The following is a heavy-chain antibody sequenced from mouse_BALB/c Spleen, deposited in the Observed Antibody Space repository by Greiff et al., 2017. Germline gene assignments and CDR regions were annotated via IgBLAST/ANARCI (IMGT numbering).Heavy chain of an antibody. Sequence: EVMLVESGGDLVKPGGSLKLSCAASGFTFSSYGMSWVRQTPDKRLEWVATISSGGSYTYYPDSVKGRFTISRDNAKNTLYLQMSSLKSADTAMYYCARQSTTATMDYWGQGTSVTVSS. CDR3: ARQSTTATMDY. V-gene: IGHV5-6*01. CDR2: ISSGGSYT. CDR1: GFTFSSYG. D-gene: IGHD1-2*01. J-gene: IGHJ4*01.